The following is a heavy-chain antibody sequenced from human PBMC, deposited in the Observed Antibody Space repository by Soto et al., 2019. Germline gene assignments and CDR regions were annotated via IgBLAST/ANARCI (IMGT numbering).Heavy chain of an antibody. Sequence: ASVKVSCKASGYTFTGYYMHWVRRAPGQGLEWMGWINPNSGGTNYAQKFQGRVTMTRDTSISTAYMELSRLRSDDTAVYYCARVPRIAAAGTPLYYFDYWGQGTLVTVSS. CDR2: INPNSGGT. J-gene: IGHJ4*02. CDR1: GYTFTGYY. CDR3: ARVPRIAAAGTPLYYFDY. D-gene: IGHD6-13*01. V-gene: IGHV1-2*02.